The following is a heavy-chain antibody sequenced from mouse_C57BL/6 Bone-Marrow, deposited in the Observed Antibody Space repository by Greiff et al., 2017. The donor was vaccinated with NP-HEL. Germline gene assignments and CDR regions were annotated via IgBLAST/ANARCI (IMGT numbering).Heavy chain of an antibody. Sequence: QVQLQQPGAELVKPGASVKLSCKASGYTFTSYWMQWVKQRPGQGLEWIGEIDPSDSYTNYNQKFKGKATLTVDTSSSTAYMQLSSLTSEDSAVYYCARRIITTLDYWGRGTTLTVSS. J-gene: IGHJ2*01. D-gene: IGHD1-1*01. CDR3: ARRIITTLDY. V-gene: IGHV1-50*01. CDR2: IDPSDSYT. CDR1: GYTFTSYW.